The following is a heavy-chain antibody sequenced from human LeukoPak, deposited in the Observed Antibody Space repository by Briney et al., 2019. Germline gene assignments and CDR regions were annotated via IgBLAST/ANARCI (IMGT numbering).Heavy chain of an antibody. J-gene: IGHJ4*02. D-gene: IGHD5-18*01. Sequence: GASVKVSCKASGGTFSSYAISWVRQAPGQGLEWMGGIIPIFGTANYAQKFQGRVTITTDESTSTAYMELSSLRSEDTAVYYCARSVTWIQAPLDHWGQGTLVTVSS. CDR2: IIPIFGTA. CDR1: GGTFSSYA. V-gene: IGHV1-69*05. CDR3: ARSVTWIQAPLDH.